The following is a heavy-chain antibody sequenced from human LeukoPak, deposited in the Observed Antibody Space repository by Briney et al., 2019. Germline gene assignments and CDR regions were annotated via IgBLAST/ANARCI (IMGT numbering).Heavy chain of an antibody. CDR2: IIPMINTP. CDR3: AIFQGTYGDNENDY. CDR1: GGTFRSYA. D-gene: IGHD4-17*01. J-gene: IGHJ4*02. V-gene: IGHV1-69*01. Sequence: AASVKVSCKASGGTFRSYAITWVRQAPGKGLEWMGGIIPMINTPKYAQKFQGRVSITADESTSIGYMGVSSLRSEDTAVYYCAIFQGTYGDNENDYWGQGTLVTVSS.